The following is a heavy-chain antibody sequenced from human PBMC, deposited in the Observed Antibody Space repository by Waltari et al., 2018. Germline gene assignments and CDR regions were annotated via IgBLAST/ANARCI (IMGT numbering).Heavy chain of an antibody. CDR1: GGSFSGYY. V-gene: IGHV4-34*01. CDR3: ARNGVTRDYFDY. D-gene: IGHD4-4*01. Sequence: QVQLQQWGAGLLKPSETLSLTCAVYGGSFSGYYWSWICQPPGKGLEWIGEINHSGSTNYNPSLKSRVTISVDTSKNQFSLKLSSVTAADTAVYYCARNGVTRDYFDYWGQGTLVTVSS. J-gene: IGHJ4*02. CDR2: INHSGST.